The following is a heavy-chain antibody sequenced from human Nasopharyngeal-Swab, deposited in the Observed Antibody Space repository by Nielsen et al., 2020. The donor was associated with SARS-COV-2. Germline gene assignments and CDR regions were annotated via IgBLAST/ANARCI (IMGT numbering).Heavy chain of an antibody. D-gene: IGHD3-22*01. CDR3: ARRVVAAPYYFDC. V-gene: IGHV3-23*01. CDR1: GFTFSRFG. J-gene: IGHJ4*02. CDR2: ITYSGIST. Sequence: GESLKISCAASGFTFSRFGMGWVRQAPGKGLEWVSVITYSGISTYYADSVKGRFTISRDNSKNTLYLQMNNLRAEDTAVYYCARRVVAAPYYFDCWGQGTLVTVSS.